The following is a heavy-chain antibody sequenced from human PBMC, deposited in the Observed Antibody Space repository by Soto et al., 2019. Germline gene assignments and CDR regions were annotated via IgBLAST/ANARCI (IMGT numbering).Heavy chain of an antibody. CDR3: ASSTPIYYYYYGMDV. J-gene: IGHJ6*02. V-gene: IGHV4-31*03. D-gene: IGHD4-17*01. Sequence: PSATLSLTCTVSGGSISSGGYYWSWIRQHPGKGLEWIGYIYYSGSTYYNQSLKSRVTISVDTSKNQFSLKLSSVTAADTAVYYCASSTPIYYYYYGMDVWGQGTTVTVSS. CDR1: GGSISSGGYY. CDR2: IYYSGST.